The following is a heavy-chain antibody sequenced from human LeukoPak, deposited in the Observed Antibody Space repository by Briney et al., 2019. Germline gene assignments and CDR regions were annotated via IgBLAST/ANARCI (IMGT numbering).Heavy chain of an antibody. J-gene: IGHJ4*02. V-gene: IGHV3-23*01. D-gene: IGHD3-3*01. CDR2: ISGSGGST. CDR1: GFTFSSYA. Sequence: GGTLRLSCAASGFTFSSYAMSWVRQAPGKGLEWVSAISGSGGSTYYADSVKGRFTMSRDNSRNTLNLQMNSLRAEHTAVYYCAKDKNYDFWSGYRNVPDYWAQGTLVTVSS. CDR3: AKDKNYDFWSGYRNVPDY.